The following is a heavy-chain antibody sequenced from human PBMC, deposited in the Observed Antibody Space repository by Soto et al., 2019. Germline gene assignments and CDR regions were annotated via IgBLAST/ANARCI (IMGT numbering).Heavy chain of an antibody. CDR2: IIPIFGTA. D-gene: IGHD4-4*01. Sequence: SVKVSCKASGGTFSSYAISWVRQATGQGLEWMGGIIPIFGTANYAQKFQGRVTITADESTSTAYMELSSLRSEDTAVYYCVGGNTVTYYYYGMDVWGQGTTVTVS. V-gene: IGHV1-69*13. CDR1: GGTFSSYA. CDR3: VGGNTVTYYYYGMDV. J-gene: IGHJ6*02.